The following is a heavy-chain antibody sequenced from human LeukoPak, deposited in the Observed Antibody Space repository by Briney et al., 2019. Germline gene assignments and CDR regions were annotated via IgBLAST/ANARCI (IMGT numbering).Heavy chain of an antibody. D-gene: IGHD6-13*01. Sequence: SETLSLTCTVSGGSISSYYWSWIRQPPGKGLEWIGYIYYSGSTNYNPSLKSRVTMSVDTSKNQFSLKLSSVTAADTAVYHCARSSEAAAQPAYYYGMDVWGQGTTVTVSS. CDR3: ARSSEAAAQPAYYYGMDV. V-gene: IGHV4-59*01. J-gene: IGHJ6*02. CDR1: GGSISSYY. CDR2: IYYSGST.